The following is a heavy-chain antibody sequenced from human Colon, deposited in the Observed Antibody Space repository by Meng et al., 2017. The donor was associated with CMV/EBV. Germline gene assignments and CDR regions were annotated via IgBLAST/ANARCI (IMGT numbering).Heavy chain of an antibody. CDR3: ARGGRSSGYCSGGTCYAGFDS. V-gene: IGHV1-2*04. D-gene: IGHD2-15*01. CDR1: GYTFTGYN. CDR2: INPHTGGT. Sequence: QVLLVQSGAAVKKRGASLKFSCTACGYTFTGYNIHWVRQAPGQGLEWMGWINPHTGGTNYASKFQGWVTMTRDTSNNTAYMKVASLKSDDTAVYYCARGGRSSGYCSGGTCYAGFDSWGQGTLVTVSS. J-gene: IGHJ4*01.